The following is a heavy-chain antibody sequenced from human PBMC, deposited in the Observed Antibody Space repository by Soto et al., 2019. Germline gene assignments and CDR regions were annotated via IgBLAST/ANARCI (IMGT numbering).Heavy chain of an antibody. CDR3: ARGKYDLDRGYCSSTSCPNYYFDY. V-gene: IGHV1-3*01. CDR2: INAGNGNT. Sequence: ASVKVSCKASGYTFTSYAMHWVRQAPGQRLEWMGWINAGNGNTKYSQKFQGRVTITRDTSASTAYMELSSLRSEDTAVYYCARGKYDLDRGYCSSTSCPNYYFDYWGQGTLVTVSS. CDR1: GYTFTSYA. D-gene: IGHD2-2*01. J-gene: IGHJ4*02.